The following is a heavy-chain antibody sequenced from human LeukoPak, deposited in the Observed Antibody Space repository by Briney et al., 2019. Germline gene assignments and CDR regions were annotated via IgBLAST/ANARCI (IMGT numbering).Heavy chain of an antibody. D-gene: IGHD2-2*01. V-gene: IGHV1-2*02. J-gene: IGHJ6*03. Sequence: ASVKVSCKASGYTFTGYYMHWVRQAPGQGLEWMGWINPNSGGTYYAQKFQGRVTMTSDTSISSAYMELSRLRSDDRAVYYCARDTGCSSTSCLYYYMDVWGKGTTVTVSS. CDR2: INPNSGGT. CDR3: ARDTGCSSTSCLYYYMDV. CDR1: GYTFTGYY.